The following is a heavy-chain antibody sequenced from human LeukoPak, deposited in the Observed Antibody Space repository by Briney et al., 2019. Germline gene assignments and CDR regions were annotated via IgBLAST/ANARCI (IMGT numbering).Heavy chain of an antibody. J-gene: IGHJ4*02. CDR1: GFAFSSYG. D-gene: IGHD5-12*01. Sequence: GRSLRLSCAAAGFAFSSYGMHWVRQAPGKGLEWVAVISYDGINKYYADSVKGRFTISRDNSKNTLFLQMNSLRAEDTAVYYCAKPLASIVAAGDFDYWGQGTLVTVSS. V-gene: IGHV3-30*18. CDR2: ISYDGINK. CDR3: AKPLASIVAAGDFDY.